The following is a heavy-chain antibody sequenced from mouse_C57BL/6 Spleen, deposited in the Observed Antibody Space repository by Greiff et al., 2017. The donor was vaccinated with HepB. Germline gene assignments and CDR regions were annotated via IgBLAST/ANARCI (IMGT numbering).Heavy chain of an antibody. CDR2: IYPGDGDT. Sequence: QVTLKVSGPELVKPGASVTISCTASGYAFSSSWMNWVQQRPGKGLEWIGRIYPGDGDTNYNGKFKGKATLTADKSSSTAYMQLSSLASEDSAVYSCASGGRQLRSYAMDYWGQGTSGTVSS. J-gene: IGHJ4*01. CDR1: GYAFSSSW. V-gene: IGHV1-82*01. D-gene: IGHD3-2*02. CDR3: ASGGRQLRSYAMDY.